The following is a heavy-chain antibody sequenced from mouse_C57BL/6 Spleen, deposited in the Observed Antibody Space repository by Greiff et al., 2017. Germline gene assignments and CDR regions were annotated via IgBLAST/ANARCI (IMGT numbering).Heavy chain of an antibody. CDR1: GFTFSDYG. V-gene: IGHV5-17*01. J-gene: IGHJ3*01. CDR2: ISSGSSTI. CDR3: ARPTYYDYAWFAY. Sequence: EVQVVESGGGLVKPGGSLKLSCAASGFTFSDYGMHWVRQAPEKGLEWVAYISSGSSTIYYADTVKGRFTISRDNAKNTLFLQMTSLRSEDTAMYYCARPTYYDYAWFAYWGQGTLVTVSA. D-gene: IGHD2-4*01.